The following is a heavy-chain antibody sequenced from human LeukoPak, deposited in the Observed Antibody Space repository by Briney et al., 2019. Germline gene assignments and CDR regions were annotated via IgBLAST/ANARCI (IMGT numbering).Heavy chain of an antibody. Sequence: SETLSLTCSVSGVSISSSSYYWGWIRQPPGKGLEWIGSIYSSGSTYCNSSLKSRVTISIDTSKNQVSLKMSSVTAADTAVYYCAKSGGYGLIDYWGQGTLVTVSS. CDR1: GVSISSSSYY. J-gene: IGHJ4*01. D-gene: IGHD6-25*01. V-gene: IGHV4-39*01. CDR3: AKSGGYGLIDY. CDR2: IYSSGST.